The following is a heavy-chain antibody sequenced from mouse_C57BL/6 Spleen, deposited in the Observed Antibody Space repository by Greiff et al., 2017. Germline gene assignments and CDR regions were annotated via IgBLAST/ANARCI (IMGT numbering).Heavy chain of an antibody. V-gene: IGHV2-2*01. Sequence: QVQLKESGPGLVQPSQSLSITCTVSGFSLTSYGVHWVRQSPGKGLEWLGVIWSGGSTDYNAAFISRLSISKDNSKSQVFFKMNSLQADDTSIYYCARNPWLGKYFDVWGTGTTVTVSS. CDR2: IWSGGST. D-gene: IGHD2-2*01. J-gene: IGHJ1*03. CDR1: GFSLTSYG. CDR3: ARNPWLGKYFDV.